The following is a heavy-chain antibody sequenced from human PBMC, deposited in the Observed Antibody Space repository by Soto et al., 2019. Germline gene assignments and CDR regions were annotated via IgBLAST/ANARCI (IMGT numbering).Heavy chain of an antibody. V-gene: IGHV1-69*06. CDR1: GGTFSSYA. CDR2: IIPIFGTA. J-gene: IGHJ6*02. CDR3: SREVYSSYPDRYGMDV. D-gene: IGHD6-6*01. Sequence: QVQLVQSGAEVKKPGSSVKVSCKASGGTFSSYAISWVRQAPGQGLEWMGGIIPIFGTANYAQKFQGRVTITADKAKSTDYMELSSLRSEDTAVDYCSREVYSSYPDRYGMDVWGQGTTVTVSS.